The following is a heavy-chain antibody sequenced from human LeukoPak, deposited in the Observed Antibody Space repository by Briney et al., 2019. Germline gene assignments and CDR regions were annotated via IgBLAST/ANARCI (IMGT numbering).Heavy chain of an antibody. J-gene: IGHJ4*02. CDR2: IRQDGSER. CDR3: ARDWGSTGYDLYDS. V-gene: IGHV3-7*01. Sequence: PGGSLVISCAATGFSCRSYWMTWVRQAPGKGLEWVAHIRQDGSERHYVDSVKDRFTISRDNAKNSLDLQMDSLRAEDTAVYYCARDWGSTGYDLYDSWGQGTLVTVSS. D-gene: IGHD5-12*01. CDR1: GFSCRSYW.